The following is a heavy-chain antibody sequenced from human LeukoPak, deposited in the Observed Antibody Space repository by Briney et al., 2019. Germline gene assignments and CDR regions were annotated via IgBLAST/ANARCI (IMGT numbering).Heavy chain of an antibody. CDR3: ATRTVPAAVSPWFDP. CDR1: GYTLTELS. CDR2: FDPEDGET. D-gene: IGHD2-2*01. J-gene: IGHJ5*02. Sequence: GASVNVSCKVSGYTLTELSMHWLRQAPGKGLEWMGGFDPEDGETIYAQKFQGRVTMTEDTSTDTAYMELSSLRSEDTAVYYCATRTVPAAVSPWFDPWGQGTLVTVSS. V-gene: IGHV1-24*01.